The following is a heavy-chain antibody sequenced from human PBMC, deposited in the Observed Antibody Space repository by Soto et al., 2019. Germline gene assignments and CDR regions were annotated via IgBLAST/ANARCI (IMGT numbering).Heavy chain of an antibody. J-gene: IGHJ4*02. Sequence: TLSLTCTVSGGSISSYYWSWIRQPAGKGLEWIGRIYTSGSTNYNPSLKSRVTISVDTSKNQFSLKLSSVTAADTAVYCLARLSTEGGATVFDYWGQGTLVTVSS. CDR3: ARLSTEGGATVFDY. D-gene: IGHD1-26*01. CDR1: GGSISSYY. V-gene: IGHV4-4*07. CDR2: IYTSGST.